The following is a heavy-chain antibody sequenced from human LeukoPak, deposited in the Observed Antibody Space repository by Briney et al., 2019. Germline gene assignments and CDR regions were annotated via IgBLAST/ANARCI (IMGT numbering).Heavy chain of an antibody. CDR1: GFTFSSYS. CDR3: ASSVKGQLVHWFDP. J-gene: IGHJ5*02. D-gene: IGHD6-6*01. V-gene: IGHV3-21*01. Sequence: GGSLRLSCAASGFTFSSYSMNWVRQAPGKGLEWVSSISSSSSYIYYADSVKGRFTISRDNAKNSLYLQMNSLRAEDTAVYYCASSVKGQLVHWFDPWGQGTLVTVSS. CDR2: ISSSSSYI.